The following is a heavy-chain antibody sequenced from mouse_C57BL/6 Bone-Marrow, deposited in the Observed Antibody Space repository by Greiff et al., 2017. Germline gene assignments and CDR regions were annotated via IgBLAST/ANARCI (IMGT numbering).Heavy chain of an antibody. CDR1: GYTFTSYT. J-gene: IGHJ2*01. CDR3: ARWYYGSSIDY. V-gene: IGHV1-4*01. D-gene: IGHD1-1*01. CDR2: INPSSGYT. Sequence: VQLQQSGAELARPGASVKMSCKASGYTFTSYTMHWVKQRPGQGLEWIGYINPSSGYTKYNQKFQDKATLTADKSSSTAYMQLSSLTSEDSAVYYCARWYYGSSIDYWGQGTTLTVSS.